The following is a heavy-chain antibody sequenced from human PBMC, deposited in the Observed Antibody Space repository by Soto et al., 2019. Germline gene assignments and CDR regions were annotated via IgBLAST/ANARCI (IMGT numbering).Heavy chain of an antibody. Sequence: GASVKVSCKASGYTFTSCAMHWVRQAPGQRIEWMGWINAGNGNTKYSQKFQGRVTITRDTSASTAYMELSSLRSEDTAVYYCARSIVVVTALDYWGQGTLVTVSS. J-gene: IGHJ4*02. D-gene: IGHD2-21*02. CDR1: GYTFTSCA. CDR2: INAGNGNT. V-gene: IGHV1-3*01. CDR3: ARSIVVVTALDY.